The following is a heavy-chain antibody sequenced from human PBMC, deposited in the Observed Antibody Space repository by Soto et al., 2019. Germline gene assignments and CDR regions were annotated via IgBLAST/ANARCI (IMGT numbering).Heavy chain of an antibody. Sequence: EVQLLESGGGLVQPGGSLRLSCAASGFTFSSYAMSWVRQAPGQGLEWVSAISGSGGSTYYADSVKGRFTISRDNSKNTLYLKMNSLRAEDTAVYYCAKAVVYDSSGYLYFDYWGQGTLVTVSS. CDR2: ISGSGGST. CDR1: GFTFSSYA. J-gene: IGHJ4*02. CDR3: AKAVVYDSSGYLYFDY. V-gene: IGHV3-23*01. D-gene: IGHD3-22*01.